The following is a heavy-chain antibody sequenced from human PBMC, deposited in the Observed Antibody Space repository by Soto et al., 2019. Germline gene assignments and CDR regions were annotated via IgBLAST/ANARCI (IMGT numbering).Heavy chain of an antibody. D-gene: IGHD4-17*01. CDR1: GGSISSYY. Sequence: SETLSLTCTVSGGSISSYYWSWIRQPLGKGLEWIGYIYYSGSTNYNPSLKSRVTISVDTSKNQFSLKLSSVTAADTAVYYCARHGRGTTVTTRLFFFDYWGQGTLVTVSS. J-gene: IGHJ4*02. CDR2: IYYSGST. V-gene: IGHV4-59*08. CDR3: ARHGRGTTVTTRLFFFDY.